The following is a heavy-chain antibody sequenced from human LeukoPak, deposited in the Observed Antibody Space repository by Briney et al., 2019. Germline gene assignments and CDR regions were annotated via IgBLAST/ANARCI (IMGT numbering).Heavy chain of an antibody. Sequence: PGGSLRLSCTASGFTFSSYSMNWVRQAPGKGLEWVSYISSSSSTIYYADSVKGRFTISRDNAKDSLYLQMNSLRAEDTAVYYCARDHLVTPGLIDYWGRGTLVTVSS. CDR2: ISSSSSTI. V-gene: IGHV3-48*04. D-gene: IGHD2-2*01. CDR1: GFTFSSYS. CDR3: ARDHLVTPGLIDY. J-gene: IGHJ4*02.